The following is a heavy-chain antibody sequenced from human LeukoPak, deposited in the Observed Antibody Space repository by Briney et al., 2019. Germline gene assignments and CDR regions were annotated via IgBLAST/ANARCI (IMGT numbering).Heavy chain of an antibody. V-gene: IGHV4-59*01. CDR1: GGSISSYY. J-gene: IGHJ6*03. CDR3: ARMGYSNSLYYYYYMDV. Sequence: SETLSLTCTVSGGSISSYYWSWIRQPPGKGLDWIGYISYSGSTSYNPSLKSRVTISIDTSKNQFSLNVSSVTAADTAVYYCARMGYSNSLYYYYYMDVWGKGTTVTVSS. CDR2: ISYSGST. D-gene: IGHD4-11*01.